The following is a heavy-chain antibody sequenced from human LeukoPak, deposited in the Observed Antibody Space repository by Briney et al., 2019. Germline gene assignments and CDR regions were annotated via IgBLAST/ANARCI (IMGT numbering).Heavy chain of an antibody. V-gene: IGHV4-59*01. Sequence: PSETLSLTCTASGGSISSYYWSWIRQPPGKGLEWIGYIYYSGSTNYNPSLKSRVTISVDTSKNQFSLKLSSVTAADTAVYYCARGEYQLLYGLFDPWGQGTLVTVSS. D-gene: IGHD2-2*02. J-gene: IGHJ5*02. CDR1: GGSISSYY. CDR2: IYYSGST. CDR3: ARGEYQLLYGLFDP.